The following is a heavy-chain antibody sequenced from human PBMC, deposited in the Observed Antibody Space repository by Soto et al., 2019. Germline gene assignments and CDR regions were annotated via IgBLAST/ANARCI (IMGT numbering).Heavy chain of an antibody. J-gene: IGHJ4*02. CDR1: VDSITTYY. CDR3: ARGGNRYSTTASGVGGFDF. CDR2: IDTSGNT. D-gene: IGHD2-8*01. Sequence: SETLSLTCTVSVDSITTYYWSWIRQPAGKGLEWIGRIDTSGNTNYNPSLKSRVTMSVDTSKKQFSLKLTSVTASDTAVYFCARGGNRYSTTASGVGGFDFWGQGTLVTVSS. V-gene: IGHV4-4*07.